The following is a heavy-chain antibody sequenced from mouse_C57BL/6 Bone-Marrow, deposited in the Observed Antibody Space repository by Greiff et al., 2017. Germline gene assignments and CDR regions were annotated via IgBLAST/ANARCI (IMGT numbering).Heavy chain of an antibody. D-gene: IGHD2-1*01. CDR3: ARNRCNSGY. CDR1: GFSLTSYG. V-gene: IGHV2-2*01. Sequence: VHLVESGPGLVQPSQCLSITCTVSGFSLTSYGVHWVRQSPGKGLEWLGVIWSGGSTDYNAAFISRLSISKDNSKSQVFFKMNSLQADDTAIYYCARNRCNSGYWGQGTTLTVSS. J-gene: IGHJ2*01. CDR2: IWSGGST.